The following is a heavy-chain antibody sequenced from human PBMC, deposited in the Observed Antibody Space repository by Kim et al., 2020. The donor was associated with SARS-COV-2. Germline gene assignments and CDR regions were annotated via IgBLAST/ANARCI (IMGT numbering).Heavy chain of an antibody. CDR2: INHSGST. Sequence: AERRYLTCAADGGPGSGYYWSWIRQPPGKGLEWIGEINHSGSTNYNPSLKSRFTISVDTSKNQFSLKLSSVTAADTAVYYCARGCGGSCYLYYYGMDVWGQGTTVTVSS. V-gene: IGHV4-34*01. J-gene: IGHJ6*02. D-gene: IGHD2-15*01. CDR3: ARGCGGSCYLYYYGMDV. CDR1: GGPGSGYY.